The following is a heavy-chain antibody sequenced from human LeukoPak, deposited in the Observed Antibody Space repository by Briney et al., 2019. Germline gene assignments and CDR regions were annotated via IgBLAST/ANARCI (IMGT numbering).Heavy chain of an antibody. J-gene: IGHJ6*02. CDR2: IYYSGST. Sequence: SETLSLTCTVSGGSISSYYWSWIRQPPGKGLEWIGYIYYSGSTNYNPSLKSRVTISVDTSKNQFSLKLSSVTAADTAVYYCARTGYSSQSGYYYYGMDVWGQGTTVTVSS. CDR1: GGSISSYY. D-gene: IGHD6-13*01. V-gene: IGHV4-59*01. CDR3: ARTGYSSQSGYYYYGMDV.